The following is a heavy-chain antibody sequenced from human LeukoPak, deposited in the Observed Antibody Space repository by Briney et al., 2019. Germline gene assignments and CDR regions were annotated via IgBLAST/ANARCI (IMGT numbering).Heavy chain of an antibody. CDR3: AKDSFGGDSYYNFDY. CDR1: GFTFSSYG. V-gene: IGHV3-30*02. CDR2: IRYDGSNK. D-gene: IGHD2-21*01. J-gene: IGHJ4*02. Sequence: GGSLRLSCAASGFTFSSYGMHWVRQAPGKGLEWVAFIRYDGSNKYYADSVKGRFTISRDDSKSTLYLQMNSLRAEDTAVYYCAKDSFGGDSYYNFDYWGQGTLVTVSS.